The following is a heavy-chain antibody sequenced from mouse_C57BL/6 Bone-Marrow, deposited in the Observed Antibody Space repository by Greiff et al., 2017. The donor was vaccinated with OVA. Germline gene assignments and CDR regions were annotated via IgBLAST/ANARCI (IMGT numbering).Heavy chain of an antibody. CDR3: ARPYTYAMDY. Sequence: LVESGAELARPGASVKLSCKASGYTFTSYGISWVKQRTGQGLEWIGEIYPRSGNTYYNEKFKGKATLTADKSSSTAYMELRSLTSEDSAVYFCARPYTYAMDYWGQGTSVTVSS. V-gene: IGHV1-81*01. D-gene: IGHD2-10*01. CDR1: GYTFTSYG. J-gene: IGHJ4*01. CDR2: IYPRSGNT.